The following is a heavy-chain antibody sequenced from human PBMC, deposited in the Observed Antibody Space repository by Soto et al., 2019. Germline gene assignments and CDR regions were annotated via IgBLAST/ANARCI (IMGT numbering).Heavy chain of an antibody. D-gene: IGHD3-3*01. CDR2: TRNKANRYTT. J-gene: IGHJ4*02. CDR1: GFSFSDHY. CDR3: GRVGDYNFWSGPDY. Sequence: RGSLRVSCAASGFSFSDHYMDWVRQAPGKGLEWVARTRNKANRYTTEYAASVKGRFTISRDDSKNSLYLQMSSLQTEDTAVYYCGRVGDYNFWSGPDYWGQGTLVTVSS. V-gene: IGHV3-72*01.